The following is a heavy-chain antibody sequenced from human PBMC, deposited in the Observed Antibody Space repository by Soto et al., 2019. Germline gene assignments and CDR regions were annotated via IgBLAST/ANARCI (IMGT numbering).Heavy chain of an antibody. CDR3: ARADVVTTIFTKHYFFDY. J-gene: IGHJ4*02. CDR2: ISSDGGTT. D-gene: IGHD4-17*01. V-gene: IGHV3-64*07. CDR1: GFTFSNYA. Sequence: VQLVESGGGLVQPGGSLRLSCAVSGFTFSNYAMHWVRQAPGKGLEYVSAISSDGGTTYYADSVKGRFSISRDNSKNTLYLQMGSLRAEDMAVYYCARADVVTTIFTKHYFFDYWGQGTLVTVSS.